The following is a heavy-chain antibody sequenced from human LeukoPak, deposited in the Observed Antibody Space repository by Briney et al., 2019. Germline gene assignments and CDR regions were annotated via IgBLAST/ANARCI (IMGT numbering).Heavy chain of an antibody. CDR3: AKDCSTTSCYLFDC. CDR2: ISVSGGT. Sequence: TFSSHSMRWDRQLPGEWLEWVSTISVSGGTYYADSVKGRLTISRDNSKSTLYLQMNSLRAEDTAVYYCAKDCSTTSCYLFDCWGQGTLVTVSS. D-gene: IGHD2-2*01. CDR1: TFSSHS. V-gene: IGHV3-23*01. J-gene: IGHJ4*02.